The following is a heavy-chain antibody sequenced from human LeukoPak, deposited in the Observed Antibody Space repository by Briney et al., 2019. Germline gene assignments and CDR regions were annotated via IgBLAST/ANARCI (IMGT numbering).Heavy chain of an antibody. V-gene: IGHV1-2*02. CDR1: GYTFTGYY. J-gene: IGHJ4*02. CDR3: ARVVGYCSSTSCYGQRYYFDY. CDR2: INPNSGGT. D-gene: IGHD2-2*01. Sequence: ASVKVSCKASGYTFTGYYMHWVRQAPGQGLEWMGWINPNSGGTNYAQKFQGRVTMTRDTSISTAYMELSRLRSDDTAVYYCARVVGYCSSTSCYGQRYYFDYWGREPWSPSPQ.